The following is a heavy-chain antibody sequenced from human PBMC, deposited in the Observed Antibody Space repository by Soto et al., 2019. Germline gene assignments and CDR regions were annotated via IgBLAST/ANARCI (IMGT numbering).Heavy chain of an antibody. CDR2: ISSSSSYT. V-gene: IGHV3-11*06. D-gene: IGHD3-16*02. CDR1: GFTFSDYY. Sequence: QVQLVESGGGLVKPGGSLRLSCAASGFTFSDYYMSWIRQAPGKGLEWVSYISSSSSYTNYADSVKGRFTISRDNAKNSRYLQMNSLRAEDTAVYYCARDEGPIYYVWGSYQVPSPFYDYYGRDVWGQGTTVTVSS. CDR3: ARDEGPIYYVWGSYQVPSPFYDYYGRDV. J-gene: IGHJ6*02.